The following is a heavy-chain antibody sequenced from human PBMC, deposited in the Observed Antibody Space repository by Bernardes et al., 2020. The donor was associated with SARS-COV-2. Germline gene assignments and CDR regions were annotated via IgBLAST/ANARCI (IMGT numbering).Heavy chain of an antibody. CDR2: IYSGGST. CDR1: GFTVSSNY. J-gene: IGHJ1*01. CDR3: ARELVVPGYFQH. Sequence: GGSLRLSRAASGFTVSSNYMSWVRQAPGKGLEWVSVIYSGGSTYYADSVKGRFTISRDNSKNTLYLQMNSLRAEDTAVYYCARELVVPGYFQHWGQGTLVTVSS. V-gene: IGHV3-66*02. D-gene: IGHD2-15*01.